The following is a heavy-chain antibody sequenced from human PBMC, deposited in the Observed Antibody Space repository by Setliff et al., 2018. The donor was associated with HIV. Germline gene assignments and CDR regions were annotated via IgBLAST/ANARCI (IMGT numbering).Heavy chain of an antibody. J-gene: IGHJ5*02. V-gene: IGHV4-34*01. CDR2: INQGRTT. CDR1: RGSFSHYY. D-gene: IGHD6-19*01. Sequence: SETLSLTCAVYRGSFSHYYWTWIRQSPGKGLEWIAEINQGRTTFYNPSLKSRVTISVDTPKNQFSLKLSSVTAADTAVYYCARGRFWSVAGAYNWFDPWGQGTLVTVSS. CDR3: ARGRFWSVAGAYNWFDP.